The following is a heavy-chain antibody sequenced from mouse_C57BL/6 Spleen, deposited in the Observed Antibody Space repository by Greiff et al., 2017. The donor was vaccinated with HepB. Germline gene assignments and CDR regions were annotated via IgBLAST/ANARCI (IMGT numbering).Heavy chain of an antibody. Sequence: QVQLQQSGAELVRPGASVKVSCKASGYAFTNYLIEWVKQRPGQGLEWIGVINPGSGGTNYNEKFKGKATLTADKSSSTAYMQLSSLTSEDSAVYFCARLGTWRGYGRCPFAYWGQGTLVTVSA. V-gene: IGHV1-54*01. CDR3: ARLGTWRGYGRCPFAY. CDR1: GYAFTNYL. D-gene: IGHD1-1*01. CDR2: INPGSGGT. J-gene: IGHJ3*01.